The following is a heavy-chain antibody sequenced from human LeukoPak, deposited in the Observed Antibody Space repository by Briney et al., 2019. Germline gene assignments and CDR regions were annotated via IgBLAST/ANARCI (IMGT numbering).Heavy chain of an antibody. CDR1: GLTFTTSW. CDR2: ISSDGSTT. V-gene: IGHV3-74*01. J-gene: IGHJ5*02. D-gene: IGHD5-12*01. CDR3: ARALTWIDSWFDP. Sequence: PGGSLRLSCVASGLTFTTSWFHWVRQSPGKGLEWLCRISSDGSTTYYAHSVRGRFTISRDNAQKTLYLHMKGLRADDTGVYFCARALTWIDSWFDPWGQGTLVTVSS.